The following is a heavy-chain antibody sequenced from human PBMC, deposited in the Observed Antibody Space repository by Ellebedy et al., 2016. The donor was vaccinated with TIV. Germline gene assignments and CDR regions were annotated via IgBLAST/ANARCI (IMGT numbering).Heavy chain of an antibody. CDR1: GFTFSSYA. CDR2: ISYDGSNK. CDR3: AREMDRGGFDY. V-gene: IGHV3-30-3*01. D-gene: IGHD3-16*01. J-gene: IGHJ4*02. Sequence: GGSLRLSXAASGFTFSSYAMHWVRQAPGKGLEWVAVISYDGSNKYYADSVKGRFTISRDNSKNTLYLQMNSLRAEDTAVYYCAREMDRGGFDYWGQGTLVTVSS.